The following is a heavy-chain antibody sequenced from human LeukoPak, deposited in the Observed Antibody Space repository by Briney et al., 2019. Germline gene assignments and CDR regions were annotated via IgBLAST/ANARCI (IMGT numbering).Heavy chain of an antibody. CDR3: ARGPPVTTAYFDY. D-gene: IGHD1-1*01. CDR1: GYTFTRDA. CDR2: INAGEGNT. V-gene: IGHV1-3*01. Sequence: RASVKVPCKASGYTFTRDAIHWVRQAPGQRPEWMGWINAGEGNTKYLQKFQDRVSFTRDTSANIAYMELSSLRSEDTAVYYCARGPPVTTAYFDYWGQGTLVTVSS. J-gene: IGHJ4*01.